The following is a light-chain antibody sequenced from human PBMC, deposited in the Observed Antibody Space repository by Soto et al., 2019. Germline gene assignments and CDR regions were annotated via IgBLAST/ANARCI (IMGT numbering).Light chain of an antibody. V-gene: IGLV2-23*01. J-gene: IGLJ1*01. CDR1: SSDVGGYSF. Sequence: QSALTQPASVSGSPGQSITISCTGTSSDVGGYSFVSWYQHHPGKAPKLMIHEGSKRPSGVSNRFSGSKSGNTASLTISGLQAEDEADYYCCSYAGSRSYVFGSGTKLTVL. CDR2: EGS. CDR3: CSYAGSRSYV.